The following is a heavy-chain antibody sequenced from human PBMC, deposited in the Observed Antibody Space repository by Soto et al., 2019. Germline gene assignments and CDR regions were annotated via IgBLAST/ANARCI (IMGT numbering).Heavy chain of an antibody. CDR2: IGTAGDT. J-gene: IGHJ4*02. D-gene: IGHD2-21*01. V-gene: IGHV3-13*01. Sequence: GGSLRLSCAASGFTFSSYDMHWVRQATGKGLEWVSAIGTAGDTYYPGSVKGRFTISRENAKNSLYLQMNSLRAGDTAVYYCARVISCGDDCYFFDYWGQGTLVTVSS. CDR3: ARVISCGDDCYFFDY. CDR1: GFTFSSYD.